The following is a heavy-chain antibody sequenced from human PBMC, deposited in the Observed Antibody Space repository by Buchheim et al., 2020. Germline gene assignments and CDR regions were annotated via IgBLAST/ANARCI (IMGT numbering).Heavy chain of an antibody. J-gene: IGHJ6*02. Sequence: QVQLQQWGAGLLKPSETLSLTCAVYGGSFSGYYWSWIRQPPGKGLEWIGEINHSGSTNYNPSLKSRVTLSVDTSKNQFSLKLSSVTAADTAVYYCARSDGSYYFGLYYYYGMDVWGQGTT. CDR2: INHSGST. CDR1: GGSFSGYY. D-gene: IGHD1-26*01. CDR3: ARSDGSYYFGLYYYYGMDV. V-gene: IGHV4-34*01.